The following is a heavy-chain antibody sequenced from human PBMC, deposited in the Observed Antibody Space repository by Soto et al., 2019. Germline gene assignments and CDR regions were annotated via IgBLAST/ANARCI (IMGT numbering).Heavy chain of an antibody. Sequence: EVQLVESGGGLVQPGGSLRLSCAASGFIFSNYDMHWFGQVTEKGLEWASSIGVGGDTYYAGSVKGRFTISRENAKNSFYLQMNSLRAEDTSMYYCARYFGDYSGNWFDPWGQGTLVTVSS. D-gene: IGHD4-17*01. CDR1: GFIFSNYD. CDR2: IGVGGDT. CDR3: ARYFGDYSGNWFDP. J-gene: IGHJ5*02. V-gene: IGHV3-13*01.